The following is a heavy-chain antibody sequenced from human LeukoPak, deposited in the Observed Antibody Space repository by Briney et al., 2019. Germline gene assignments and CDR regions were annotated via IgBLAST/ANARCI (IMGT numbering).Heavy chain of an antibody. Sequence: PGGSLRLSCVVSGLTFGSYDMTWVRQAPGKGLEWVSSISGSGDNTPTADSVKGRFTISRDNSKNTLYLQMNSLRAEDTAVYYCARGQFYYREGYFDYWGQGTLVTVSS. CDR3: ARGQFYYREGYFDY. D-gene: IGHD2-8*01. CDR1: GLTFGSYD. V-gene: IGHV3-23*01. CDR2: ISGSGDNT. J-gene: IGHJ4*02.